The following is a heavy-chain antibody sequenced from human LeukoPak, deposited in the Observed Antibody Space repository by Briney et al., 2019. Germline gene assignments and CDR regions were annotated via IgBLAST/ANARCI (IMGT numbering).Heavy chain of an antibody. CDR2: IYYSGST. D-gene: IGHD1-1*01. V-gene: IGHV4-59*01. CDR3: ARVNWNEAYYFDS. CDR1: GGSISSYY. J-gene: IGHJ4*02. Sequence: PSETLSLTCTVSGGSISSYYWSWIRQPPGKGLEWIGYIYYSGSTNYNPSLKSRVTISADTSKNQFSLKLSSVTAADTAVYYCARVNWNEAYYFDSWGQGTLVTVSS.